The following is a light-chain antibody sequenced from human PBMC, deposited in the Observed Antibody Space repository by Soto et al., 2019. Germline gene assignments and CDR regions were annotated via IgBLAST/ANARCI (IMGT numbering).Light chain of an antibody. CDR3: NSYTTSSTYV. V-gene: IGLV2-14*01. CDR1: SSDVGSYNR. CDR2: DVS. Sequence: QSALTQPASVSGSPGQSITISCTGTSSDVGSYNRVSWYQQPPGTAPKLIIYDVSNRPSGVSIRFSGSESGNTASLTISGLQAEDEADYFCNSYTTSSTYVFGTGTKVTVL. J-gene: IGLJ1*01.